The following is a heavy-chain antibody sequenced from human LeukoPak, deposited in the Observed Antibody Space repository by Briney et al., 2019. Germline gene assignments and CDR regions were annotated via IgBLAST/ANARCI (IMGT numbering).Heavy chain of an antibody. D-gene: IGHD3-10*01. Sequence: PGGSLRLSCAASGFTFSSYAMSWVRQAPGEGLEWVSGISGRGGSTYYAGSVKGRFTISRDNSKNTLYLQMNSLRAEDTAVYYCAKVGGSGSYYLMGYWGQGTLVTVSS. CDR3: AKVGGSGSYYLMGY. J-gene: IGHJ4*02. CDR1: GFTFSSYA. CDR2: ISGRGGST. V-gene: IGHV3-23*01.